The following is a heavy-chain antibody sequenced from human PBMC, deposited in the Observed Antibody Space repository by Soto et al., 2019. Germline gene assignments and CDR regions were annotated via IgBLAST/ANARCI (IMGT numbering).Heavy chain of an antibody. J-gene: IGHJ4*02. V-gene: IGHV2-5*02. CDR1: GFSLSTSGVG. CDR2: IYWDDDK. D-gene: IGHD3-22*01. Sequence: QITLKESGPTLVKPTQTLTLTCTFSGFSLSTSGVGVAWIRQPPGKALEWLALIYWDDDKRYSPSLKSRLTTXKXXSNNQVVLTMTNMDPVDTGTYYCAHRRHYDSVFDYWGQGTLITVSS. CDR3: AHRRHYDSVFDY.